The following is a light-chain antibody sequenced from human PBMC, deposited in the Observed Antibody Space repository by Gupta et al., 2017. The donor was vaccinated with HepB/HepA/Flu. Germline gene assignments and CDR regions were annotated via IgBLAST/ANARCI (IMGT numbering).Light chain of an antibody. Sequence: AIQMTQSPSSLSASVGDRVTITCRASQGIRNDLGWYQQKPGKAPKLLIYAASSLQSGVPSRFSGSGSGTDFTLTIRRRQPEEFATYYGRQDYNYPRTFGQGTKVESK. J-gene: IGKJ1*01. CDR2: AAS. CDR3: RQDYNYPRT. CDR1: QGIRND. V-gene: IGKV1-6*01.